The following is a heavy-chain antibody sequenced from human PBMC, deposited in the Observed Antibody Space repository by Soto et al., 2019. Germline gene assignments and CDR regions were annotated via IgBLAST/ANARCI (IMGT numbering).Heavy chain of an antibody. J-gene: IGHJ4*02. CDR1: GGSISSGGYY. Sequence: HSETLSLTCTVSGGSISSGGYYWSWIRQHPGKGLEWIGYIYYSGSTYYNPSLKSRVTISVDTSKNQFSLKLSSVTAADTAVYYCARGVLYYYDSSGYYYDYWGQGTLVTVSS. CDR3: ARGVLYYYDSSGYYYDY. V-gene: IGHV4-31*03. D-gene: IGHD3-22*01. CDR2: IYYSGST.